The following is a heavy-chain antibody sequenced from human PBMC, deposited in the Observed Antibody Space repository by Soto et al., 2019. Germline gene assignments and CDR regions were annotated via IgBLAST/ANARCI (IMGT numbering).Heavy chain of an antibody. D-gene: IGHD3-10*01. CDR1: GGSFSGCY. J-gene: IGHJ6*03. V-gene: IGHV4-34*01. Sequence: QVQLQEWGAGLLKPTETLSLTCAVYGGSFSGCYWSWIRQPPGKGLEWIGQVSHSGSTNYNPSLKSRVTISVDTSKSQFSLKLSSVTAADTAVYYCARGPYGSGIRSPYYFYYMGVWGKGTTVTVSS. CDR3: ARGPYGSGIRSPYYFYYMGV. CDR2: VSHSGST.